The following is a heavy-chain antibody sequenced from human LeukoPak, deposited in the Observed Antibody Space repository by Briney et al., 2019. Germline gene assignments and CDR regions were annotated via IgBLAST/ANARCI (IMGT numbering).Heavy chain of an antibody. J-gene: IGHJ4*02. CDR2: ISDGTSRM. V-gene: IGHV3-48*04. CDR1: GFTFSTYS. CDR3: VARGGWARFDY. D-gene: IGHD6-19*01. Sequence: GGSLRLSCAASGFTFSTYSMNWIRQAPGKGLKWVAYISDGTSRMYYTDSVKGRFTISRDDANNSLYLQMNSLRADDTAVYYCVARGGWARFDYWGQGTLVTVSS.